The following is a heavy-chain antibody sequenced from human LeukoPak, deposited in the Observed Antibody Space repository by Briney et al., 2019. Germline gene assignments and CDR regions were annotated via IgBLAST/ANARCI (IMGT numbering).Heavy chain of an antibody. J-gene: IGHJ3*02. CDR1: GYTFTSYA. Sequence: ASVKVSCKASGYTFTSYAMHWVRQAPGQRLEWMGWINAGNGNTKYSQKFQGRVTITRDTSASTAYMELSSLRSEDTAVYHCARGSIAAAGLIWGQGTMVTVSS. D-gene: IGHD6-13*01. CDR3: ARGSIAAAGLI. V-gene: IGHV1-3*01. CDR2: INAGNGNT.